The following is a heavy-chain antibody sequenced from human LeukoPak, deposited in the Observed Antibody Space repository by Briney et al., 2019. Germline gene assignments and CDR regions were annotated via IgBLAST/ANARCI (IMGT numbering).Heavy chain of an antibody. CDR2: ISAYNGNT. J-gene: IGHJ4*02. CDR1: GYTFTSYD. CDR3: ARDHCSGGSCEPDFDY. D-gene: IGHD2-15*01. Sequence: ASVTVSCRASGYTFTSYDINWVRQATGQGLEWMGWISAYNGNTNYAQKLQGRVTMTTDTSTSTAYMELRSLRSDDTAVYYCARDHCSGGSCEPDFDYWGQGTLVTVSS. V-gene: IGHV1-18*01.